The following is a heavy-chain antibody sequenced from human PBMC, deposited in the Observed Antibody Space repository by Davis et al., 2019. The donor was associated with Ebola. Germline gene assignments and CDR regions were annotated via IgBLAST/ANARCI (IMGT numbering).Heavy chain of an antibody. CDR1: GFTFNRYS. J-gene: IGHJ4*02. CDR2: ISYDGSNK. Sequence: GESLKISCAVSGFTFNRYSMHWVRQAPGKGLEWMAVISYDGSNKYYADSVKGRFTISRDNFKNTLYLQMNSLRPEDTAVYYCAKILRWLAPFDYWGQGTLVTVSS. D-gene: IGHD6-19*01. CDR3: AKILRWLAPFDY. V-gene: IGHV3-30*04.